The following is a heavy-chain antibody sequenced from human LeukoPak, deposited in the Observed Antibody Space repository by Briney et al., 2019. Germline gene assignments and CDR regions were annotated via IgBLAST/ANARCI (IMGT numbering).Heavy chain of an antibody. J-gene: IGHJ4*02. CDR3: ATASGPYSGSYYDFDY. CDR1: GYSFTSYW. D-gene: IGHD1-26*01. CDR2: IYPGDSDT. V-gene: IGHV5-51*01. Sequence: GESLKISCKGSGYSFTSYWIGWVRQMPGNGLEWMGIIYPGDSDTRYSPSFQGQVTISADKSISTAYLQWSSLKASDTAMYYCATASGPYSGSYYDFDYWGQGTLVTVSS.